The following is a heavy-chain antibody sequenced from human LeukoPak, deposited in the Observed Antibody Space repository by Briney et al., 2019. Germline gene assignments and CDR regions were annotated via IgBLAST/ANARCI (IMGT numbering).Heavy chain of an antibody. Sequence: SVKVSCKASGGTFSSYAISWVRQAPGQGLEWMGGIIPIFGTANYAQKFQGRVTITADESTSTAYMELSSLRAEDTAVYYCASAVAAPDQDPPFDYWGQGTLVTVSS. V-gene: IGHV1-69*13. CDR2: IIPIFGTA. D-gene: IGHD6-25*01. J-gene: IGHJ4*02. CDR1: GGTFSSYA. CDR3: ASAVAAPDQDPPFDY.